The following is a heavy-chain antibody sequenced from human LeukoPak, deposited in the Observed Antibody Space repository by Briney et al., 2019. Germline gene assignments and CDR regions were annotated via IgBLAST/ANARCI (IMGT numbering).Heavy chain of an antibody. J-gene: IGHJ4*02. CDR2: IWYDGSNK. V-gene: IGHV3-33*01. D-gene: IGHD3-22*01. CDR3: ARDGHHYYDSSGLDY. Sequence: GGSLRLSCAASGFTFSSYGMHWVRQAPGKGLEWVAVIWYDGSNKYYADSVKGRLTISRDNSKNTLYLQMNSLRAEDTAVYYCARDGHHYYDSSGLDYWGQGTLVTVSS. CDR1: GFTFSSYG.